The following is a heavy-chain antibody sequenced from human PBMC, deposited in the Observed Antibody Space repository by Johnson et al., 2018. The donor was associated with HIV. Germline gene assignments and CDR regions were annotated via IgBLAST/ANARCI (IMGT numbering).Heavy chain of an antibody. Sequence: VQLVESGGGLVQPGGSLRLSCAASGFIFSRSWMHWVRQVPGKGLVWVSRSNSDGSSTTYADSVKGRFTISRDNSKNTLYLQMNSLKTEDIAVYYCTTPGDTRGVFAFDIWGQGTMVTVSS. CDR1: GFIFSRSW. CDR3: TTPGDTRGVFAFDI. V-gene: IGHV3-74*02. J-gene: IGHJ3*02. D-gene: IGHD2-21*01. CDR2: SNSDGSST.